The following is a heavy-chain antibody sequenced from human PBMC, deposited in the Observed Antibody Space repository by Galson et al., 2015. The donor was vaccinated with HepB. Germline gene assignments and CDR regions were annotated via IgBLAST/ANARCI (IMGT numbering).Heavy chain of an antibody. CDR1: GFTFSSYA. J-gene: IGHJ2*01. CDR3: ARGLYDFWNRYYYFDL. CDR2: IKHDGTEK. V-gene: IGHV3-7*03. D-gene: IGHD3-3*01. Sequence: SLRLSCAASGFTFSSYAMSWVRQAPGKGLEWVANIKHDGTEKYSVDSVKGRFTVSRDNAKNSLYLQMNSLRAEDTAVYYCARGLYDFWNRYYYFDLWGRGTQVTVSS.